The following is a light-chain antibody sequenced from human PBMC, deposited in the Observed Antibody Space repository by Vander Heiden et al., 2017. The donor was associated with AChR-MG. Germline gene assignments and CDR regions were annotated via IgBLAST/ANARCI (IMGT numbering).Light chain of an antibody. V-gene: IGLV6-57*02. CDR2: EDN. J-gene: IGLJ3*02. Sequence: NFMLTQPHSVSASTGKTVTISCTGSSGNIASNFVQWYQQRPGSAPTTVIYEDNQRPSGVPDRFSGSIDTSSNSASLTISGLKTDDEADYYCQSYDGSNHWVFGGGTKLTVL. CDR3: QSYDGSNHWV. CDR1: SGNIASNF.